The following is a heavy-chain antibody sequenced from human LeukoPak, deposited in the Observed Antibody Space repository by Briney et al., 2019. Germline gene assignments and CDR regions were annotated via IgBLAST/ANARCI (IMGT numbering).Heavy chain of an antibody. CDR3: TSRHCSSTSCYGDY. Sequence: QPGGSLRLSCAASGFTFSGSVMHWVRQASGKGLEWVGRIRSKANNYATAYAASVKGRFTISRDDSKNTAYLQMNSLKTEDTAVYYCTSRHCSSTSCYGDYWGQGTLVTVSS. CDR2: IRSKANNYAT. J-gene: IGHJ4*02. CDR1: GFTFSGSV. V-gene: IGHV3-73*01. D-gene: IGHD2-2*01.